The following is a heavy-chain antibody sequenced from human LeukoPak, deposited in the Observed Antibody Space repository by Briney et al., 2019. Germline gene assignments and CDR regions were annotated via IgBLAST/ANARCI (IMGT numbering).Heavy chain of an antibody. J-gene: IGHJ4*02. V-gene: IGHV5-51*01. CDR2: IYPHASDI. CDR1: GYIFTSYW. CDR3: ARLRYSSSPFDY. D-gene: IGHD6-6*01. Sequence: PGESLKISCLGSGYIFTSYWVAWVRQMPGKGLECMGIIYPHASDIRYNPSFEGQVTISADKSINTAYLQWSSLKASDTAMYYCARLRYSSSPFDYWGQGTLVTVSS.